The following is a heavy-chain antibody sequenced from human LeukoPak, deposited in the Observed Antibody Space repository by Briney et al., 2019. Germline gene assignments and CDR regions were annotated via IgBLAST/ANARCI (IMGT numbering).Heavy chain of an antibody. V-gene: IGHV3-48*04. CDR3: ARDYRYALDN. CDR2: IGISSGRT. Sequence: GGSLRLSCAASGFTFSTYAMSWVRQAPGKGPEWISYIGISSGRTMYADSVKGRFTISRDTAKKSLYLQMNSLRVVDTAIYYCARDYRYALDNWGQGALVTVSS. CDR1: GFTFSTYA. D-gene: IGHD5-12*01. J-gene: IGHJ4*02.